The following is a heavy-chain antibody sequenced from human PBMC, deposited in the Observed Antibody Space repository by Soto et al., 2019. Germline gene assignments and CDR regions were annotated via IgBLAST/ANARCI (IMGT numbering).Heavy chain of an antibody. V-gene: IGHV4-34*01. CDR3: AGTYSSNWAPFDY. Sequence: QVQLQQWGAGLLKPSETLSLTCAVYGGSFSGYYWSWIRQPPGKGLEWIGEINQSGSTNYNPSLKSRITISVDTTKDQFALKLRSLAAAAAAVYYCAGTYSSNWAPFDYWGQGTLVTVSS. CDR2: INQSGST. D-gene: IGHD6-13*01. J-gene: IGHJ4*02. CDR1: GGSFSGYY.